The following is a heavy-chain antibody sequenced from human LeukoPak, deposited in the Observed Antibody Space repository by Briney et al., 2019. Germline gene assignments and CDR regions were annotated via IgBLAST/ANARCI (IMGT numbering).Heavy chain of an antibody. J-gene: IGHJ4*02. Sequence: GGSLRLSCAASGFTFSSFAMHWVRQAPGKGLEWVSYISRSGSTMYYADSVKGRFTISRDNAKNSLYLQMNSLRAEDTAVYYCAREWTLTYWGQGTLVTVSS. CDR3: AREWTLTY. V-gene: IGHV3-48*03. CDR1: GFTFSSFA. D-gene: IGHD3/OR15-3a*01. CDR2: ISRSGSTM.